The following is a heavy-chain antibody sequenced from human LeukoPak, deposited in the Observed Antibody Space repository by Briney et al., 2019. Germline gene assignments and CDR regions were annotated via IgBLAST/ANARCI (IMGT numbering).Heavy chain of an antibody. J-gene: IGHJ3*02. V-gene: IGHV4-38-2*02. CDR1: GYDISSGYY. CDR3: SRRAVMSSDFDI. D-gene: IGHD6-19*01. Sequence: SETLSLTCTVSGYDISSGYYWGWIRQPPGKGLEWIGSIHHSGSTLYNPSLKSRVTISVDTSKNQFSLNLNSVTAADTAVYYCSRRAVMSSDFDIWGQGTMVTVSS. CDR2: IHHSGST.